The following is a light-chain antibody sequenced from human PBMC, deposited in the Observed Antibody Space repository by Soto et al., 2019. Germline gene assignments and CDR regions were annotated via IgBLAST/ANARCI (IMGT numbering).Light chain of an antibody. CDR1: NIGSKN. V-gene: IGLV3-9*01. CDR2: RDN. Sequence: SYELTQPLSVSVALGQTARITCGGNNIGSKNVHWYQQKPGQAPVLVIYRDNNRPSGIPERFSGSNSGNTATLTISRAQVGDEAGYYCQVWDISTVVFGGGTQLPVL. CDR3: QVWDISTVV. J-gene: IGLJ2*01.